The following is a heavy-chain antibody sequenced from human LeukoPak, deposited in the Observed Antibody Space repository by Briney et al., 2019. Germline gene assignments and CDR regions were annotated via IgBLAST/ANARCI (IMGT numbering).Heavy chain of an antibody. CDR2: IYYSGST. Sequence: PSETLSLTCTVSGSSISSYYWSWIRQPPGKGLEWIGYIYYSGSTNYNPSLKSRVTISVDTSKNQFSLKLSSVTAADTAVYYCARDASGPYYFDYWGQGTLVTVSS. V-gene: IGHV4-59*01. CDR3: ARDASGPYYFDY. J-gene: IGHJ4*02. D-gene: IGHD3-3*01. CDR1: GSSISSYY.